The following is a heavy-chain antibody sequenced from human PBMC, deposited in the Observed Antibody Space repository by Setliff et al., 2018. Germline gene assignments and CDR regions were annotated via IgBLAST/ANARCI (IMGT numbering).Heavy chain of an antibody. CDR2: VSYDGSET. CDR3: AGDLERVVGHNYFDK. J-gene: IGHJ4*02. D-gene: IGHD3-3*01. CDR1: GFTFSSYA. V-gene: IGHV3-30*01. Sequence: GGSLRLSCAASGFTFSSYAMHWVRQAPGKGLEWVAVVSYDGSETYYADSVRGRFTTSRDNSRFTLFLQMDRLRSEDTAVYFCAGDLERVVGHNYFDKWGQGTLVTVSS.